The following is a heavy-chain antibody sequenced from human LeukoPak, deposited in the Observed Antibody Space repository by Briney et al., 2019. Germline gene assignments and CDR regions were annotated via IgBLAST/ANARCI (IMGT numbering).Heavy chain of an antibody. Sequence: GGSLRLSCAASGFTFSSYAMSWVRQAPGKGLEWVSAISGSGGSTYYADSVKGRFTISRDNSKNTPYLQMNSLRAEDTAVYYCAKDIGDCSSTSCYRYYFDYWGQGTLVTVSS. D-gene: IGHD2-2*02. J-gene: IGHJ4*02. CDR2: ISGSGGST. CDR1: GFTFSSYA. CDR3: AKDIGDCSSTSCYRYYFDY. V-gene: IGHV3-23*01.